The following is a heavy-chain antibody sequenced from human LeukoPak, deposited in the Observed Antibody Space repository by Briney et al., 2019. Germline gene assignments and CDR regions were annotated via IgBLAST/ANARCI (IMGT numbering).Heavy chain of an antibody. Sequence: PSETLSLTCTVPGGSISESSYYWGWIRQSPGKGLEWIGSISNSGSTHYNPSLKSRVNISIDTSKNQFSLKLNSVTAADTAVFYCAKDRGYGSGTFSRNNWFDPWGQGTLVIVSS. CDR1: GGSISESSYY. CDR3: AKDRGYGSGTFSRNNWFDP. J-gene: IGHJ5*02. D-gene: IGHD3-10*01. V-gene: IGHV4-39*07. CDR2: ISNSGST.